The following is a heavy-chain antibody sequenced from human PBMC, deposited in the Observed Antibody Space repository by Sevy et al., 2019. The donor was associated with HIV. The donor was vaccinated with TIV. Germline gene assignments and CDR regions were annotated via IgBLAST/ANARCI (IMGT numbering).Heavy chain of an antibody. D-gene: IGHD3-22*01. CDR2: INSDSDTM. V-gene: IGHV3-48*02. Sequence: GGSLRLSCVASGFPFNYYAMNWARQAPGKGLEWILYINSDSDTMYYGDSVKGRFTISRDNAKNSLYLQMNSLRDEDTAVYYCARERGTYYDTSGYPYLLEAGFDYWGQGTLVTVSS. J-gene: IGHJ4*02. CDR1: GFPFNYYA. CDR3: ARERGTYYDTSGYPYLLEAGFDY.